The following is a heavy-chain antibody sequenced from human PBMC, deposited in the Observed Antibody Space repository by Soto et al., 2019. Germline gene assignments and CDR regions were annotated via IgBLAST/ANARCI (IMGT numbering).Heavy chain of an antibody. Sequence: GGSLRLSCAVSGFSVSNTYMSWVRQAPGKGLEWISVIYRGRATYYADSVKGRFTISRDDSRNTVYLQMNSLTTEDTAVYSCARDRSDSSRADSFDIWGQGTMVTVSS. CDR1: GFSVSNTY. CDR2: IYRGRAT. J-gene: IGHJ3*02. CDR3: ARDRSDSSRADSFDI. D-gene: IGHD6-25*01. V-gene: IGHV3-53*01.